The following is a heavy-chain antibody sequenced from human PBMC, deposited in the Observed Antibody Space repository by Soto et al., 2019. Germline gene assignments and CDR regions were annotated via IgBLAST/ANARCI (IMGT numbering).Heavy chain of an antibody. Sequence: GGSLRLSCAASGFTFSGSAMHWVRQASGKGLEWVGRIRSKANSYATAYAASVKGRFTISSDDSKNTAYLQMNSRKTEDTAVYYCTRGGLTDAFDIWGQGTMVTVSS. CDR2: IRSKANSYAT. CDR1: GFTFSGSA. V-gene: IGHV3-73*01. CDR3: TRGGLTDAFDI. D-gene: IGHD3-16*01. J-gene: IGHJ3*02.